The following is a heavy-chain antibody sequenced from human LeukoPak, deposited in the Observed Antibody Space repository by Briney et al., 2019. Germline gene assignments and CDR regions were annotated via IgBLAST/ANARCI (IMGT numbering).Heavy chain of an antibody. CDR1: GYTFASYG. J-gene: IGHJ3*02. D-gene: IGHD7-27*01. V-gene: IGHV1-18*01. CDR3: ARSLPSGDAFDI. Sequence: ASVKVSCKASGYTFASYGISWVRQAPGQGLEWMGWISAYNGNTNYAQKLQGRVTMTTDTSTSTAYMELRSLRSDDTAVYYCARSLPSGDAFDIWGQGTMVTVSS. CDR2: ISAYNGNT.